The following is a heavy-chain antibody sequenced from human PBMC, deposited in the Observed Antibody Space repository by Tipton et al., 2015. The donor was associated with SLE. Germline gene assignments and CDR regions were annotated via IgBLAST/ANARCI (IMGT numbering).Heavy chain of an antibody. CDR3: TRDGDYYGSGSYYPYAFDI. D-gene: IGHD3-10*01. CDR2: IRSKAYGGTT. J-gene: IGHJ3*02. CDR1: GFTFGDYA. Sequence: SLRLSCTASGFTFGDYAMSWVRQAPGKGLEGVGFIRSKAYGGTTEYDASVKGRFTISRDDSKSIAYLQMNSMKTEDTAVYYCTRDGDYYGSGSYYPYAFDIWGQGTMVTVSS. V-gene: IGHV3-49*04.